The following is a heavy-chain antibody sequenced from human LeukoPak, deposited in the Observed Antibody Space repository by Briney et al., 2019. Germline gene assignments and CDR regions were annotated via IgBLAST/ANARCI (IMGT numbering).Heavy chain of an antibody. Sequence: GGSLRLSCAASTSTFSNYWMSWVRQAPGKGLEWVANIKQDGSEKYYVDSVKGRFTISRDNAKTSLYLQMNSPRAEDTAVYYCARDVLAAGATGTFDIWGQGTMVTVSS. CDR1: TSTFSNYW. CDR2: IKQDGSEK. V-gene: IGHV3-7*03. J-gene: IGHJ3*02. CDR3: ARDVLAAGATGTFDI. D-gene: IGHD1-14*01.